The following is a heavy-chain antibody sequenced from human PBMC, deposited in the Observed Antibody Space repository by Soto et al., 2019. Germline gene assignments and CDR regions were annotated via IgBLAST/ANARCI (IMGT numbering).Heavy chain of an antibody. CDR2: IKRKTDGGTT. Sequence: GGSLRLSCAASGFTFSNAWMNWVRQAPGKGLEWVGRIKRKTDGGTTDYAAPVRGRFTISRDDSKNTLYLQMSSLKTEDTAVYYCTTVSVLGYDYWAIDYWGQGTLVTVSS. CDR3: TTVSVLGYDYWAIDY. CDR1: GFTFSNAW. D-gene: IGHD5-12*01. J-gene: IGHJ4*02. V-gene: IGHV3-15*07.